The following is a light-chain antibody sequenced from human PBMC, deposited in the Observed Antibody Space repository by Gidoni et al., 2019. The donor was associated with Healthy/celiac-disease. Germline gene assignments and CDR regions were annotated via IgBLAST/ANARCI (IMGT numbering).Light chain of an antibody. CDR2: QDS. CDR1: KLGDKY. V-gene: IGLV3-1*01. J-gene: IGLJ2*01. CDR3: QAWDSSTVV. Sequence: SYELTQPPSVSVSPGQTASIPGSGDKLGDKYACWYQQKPGQSPVLVIYQDSKRPSGIPERFSGSNSGNTATLTISGTQAMDEADYYCQAWDSSTVVFGGGTKLTVL.